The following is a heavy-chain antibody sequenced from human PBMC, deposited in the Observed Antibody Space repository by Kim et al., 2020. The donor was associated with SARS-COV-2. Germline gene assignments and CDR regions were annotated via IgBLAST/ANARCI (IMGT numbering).Heavy chain of an antibody. CDR2: IYWYDDK. V-gene: IGHV2-5*01. CDR1: GFSLSTSGVG. CDR3: AHRRIAVAAGYFDY. D-gene: IGHD6-19*01. Sequence: SGPTLVKPTQTLTLTCTFSGFSLSTSGVGVGWIRQPPGKALEWLALIYWYDDKRYSPSLKSRLTITKDTSKNQEVLTMTNMDPVDTATYYCAHRRIAVAAGYFDYWGQGTLVTVSS. J-gene: IGHJ4*02.